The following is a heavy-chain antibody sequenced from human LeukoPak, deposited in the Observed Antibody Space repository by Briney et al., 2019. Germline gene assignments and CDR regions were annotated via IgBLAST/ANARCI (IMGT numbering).Heavy chain of an antibody. Sequence: GGSLRLSCAASGFTFSSYGMHWVRQAPGKGLEWVAVISYDGSNKYYADSVKGRFTISRDNSKNTLYLQMNSLRAEDTAMYYCAKGSGYCSGGSCYPQYYFDYWGQGTLVTVSS. CDR3: AKGSGYCSGGSCYPQYYFDY. D-gene: IGHD2-15*01. CDR2: ISYDGSNK. CDR1: GFTFSSYG. V-gene: IGHV3-30*18. J-gene: IGHJ4*02.